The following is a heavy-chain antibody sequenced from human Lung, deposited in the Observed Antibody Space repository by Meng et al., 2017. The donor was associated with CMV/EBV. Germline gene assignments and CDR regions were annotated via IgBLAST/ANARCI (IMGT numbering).Heavy chain of an antibody. V-gene: IGHV3-49*04. CDR1: GFTFGDYA. J-gene: IGHJ6*02. Sequence: SXRLXXSTSGFTFGDYAMNWVRQAPGKGLEWVGFIRSKAYGGTTEHAASVKGRFTISRDDSKSIAYLRMNSLKTEDTAVYYCVRLGGYCSSTSCYYYGMDVWGQGTTVXVSS. D-gene: IGHD2-2*01. CDR2: IRSKAYGGTT. CDR3: VRLGGYCSSTSCYYYGMDV.